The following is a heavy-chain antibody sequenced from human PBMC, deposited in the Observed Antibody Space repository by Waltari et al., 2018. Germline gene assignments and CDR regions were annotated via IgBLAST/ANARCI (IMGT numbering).Heavy chain of an antibody. CDR2: IYYSGST. D-gene: IGHD3-10*01. J-gene: IGHJ3*02. CDR3: ARPGERDAFDI. Sequence: QVQLQESGPGLVKPSETLSLTCTVSGGSISSHYWSWFRQPPGKGLEWIGYIYYSGSTNYNPSLKSRVTISVDTSKNQFSLKLSSVTAADTAVYYCARPGERDAFDIWGQGTMVTVSS. CDR1: GGSISSHY. V-gene: IGHV4-59*11.